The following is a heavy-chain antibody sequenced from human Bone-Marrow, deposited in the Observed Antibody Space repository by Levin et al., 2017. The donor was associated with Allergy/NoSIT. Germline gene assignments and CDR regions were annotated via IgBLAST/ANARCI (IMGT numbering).Heavy chain of an antibody. D-gene: IGHD3-3*01. Sequence: ASVKVTCKTSGYTFIGQYINWVRQAPGQGLEWMGLIDPTGGGTTYTQNLQGRVTMTSDASTNTAYMELSSLSSEDTAVYFGARLIGPHKPSDIWSGDPDYRGKGTLITDAS. J-gene: IGHJ4*02. CDR3: ARLIGPHKPSDIWSGDPDY. CDR1: GYTFIGQY. CDR2: IDPTGGGT. V-gene: IGHV1-46*01.